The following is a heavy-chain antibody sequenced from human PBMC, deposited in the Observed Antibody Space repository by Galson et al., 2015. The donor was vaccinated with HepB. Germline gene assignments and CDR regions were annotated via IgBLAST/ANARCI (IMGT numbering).Heavy chain of an antibody. Sequence: LRLSCAASGFTFSSYGMHWVRQAPGKGLEWVAFIRYDGSNKYYADSVKGRFTISRDNSKNTLYLQMNSLRAEDTAVYYCAKDFWGPRLRYYDSSGCYYGVDYWGQGTLATVSS. CDR3: AKDFWGPRLRYYDSSGCYYGVDY. CDR2: IRYDGSNK. J-gene: IGHJ4*02. V-gene: IGHV3-30*02. CDR1: GFTFSSYG. D-gene: IGHD3-22*01.